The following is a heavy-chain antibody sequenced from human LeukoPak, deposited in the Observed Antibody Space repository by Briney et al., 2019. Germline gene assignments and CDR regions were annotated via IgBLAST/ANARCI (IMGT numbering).Heavy chain of an antibody. CDR3: AKDRSSGAHYYYGMYV. J-gene: IGHJ6*02. V-gene: IGHV3-30*18. D-gene: IGHD3-22*01. CDR1: GFTFSSYG. Sequence: GRSLRLSCAASGFTFSSYGIHWVRQSPGKGLEWVAVVSYLGDDQFYAESVKGRFTISRDNSKKTVFLQMNSLRGEDTAVYYCAKDRSSGAHYYYGMYVWGRGTTVIVSS. CDR2: VSYLGDDQ.